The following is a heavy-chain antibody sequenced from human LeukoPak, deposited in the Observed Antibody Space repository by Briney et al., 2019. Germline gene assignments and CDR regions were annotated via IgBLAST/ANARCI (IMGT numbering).Heavy chain of an antibody. J-gene: IGHJ5*02. Sequence: ASVKVSCKASGGTFSSYAISWVRQAPGQGLEWMGGIIPIFGTANYAQKFQGRVTITADKSTSTAYMELSSLRSEDTAVYYCARDPNQYCSGGSYYRWFDPWGQGTLVTVSS. V-gene: IGHV1-69*06. CDR2: IIPIFGTA. CDR1: GGTFSSYA. CDR3: ARDPNQYCSGGSYYRWFDP. D-gene: IGHD2-15*01.